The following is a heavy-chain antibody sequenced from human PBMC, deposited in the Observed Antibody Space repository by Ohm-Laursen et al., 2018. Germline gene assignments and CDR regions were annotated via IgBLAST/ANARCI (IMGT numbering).Heavy chain of an antibody. CDR2: IKQDGSEK. CDR3: ARTAAPAWGSDY. J-gene: IGHJ4*02. D-gene: IGHD6-13*01. V-gene: IGHV3-7*01. Sequence: SLRLSCAASGLTFSSYWMMWVRQAPGKGLEWVAHIKQDGSEKYYVDSVKGRFTISRDNAKNSLYLQMNSLRAEDTAVYYCARTAAPAWGSDYWGQGTLVTVSS. CDR1: GLTFSSYW.